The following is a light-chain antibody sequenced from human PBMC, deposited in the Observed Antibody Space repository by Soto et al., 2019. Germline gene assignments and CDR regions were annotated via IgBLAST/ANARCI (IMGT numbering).Light chain of an antibody. V-gene: IGLV1-44*01. Sequence: QSVLTQPPSVSGTPGHKVSISCSGSTSNLGGNTVNWYQQLPGTAPKLHIYTNNQRPSGVPDRFSGSKSGTSASLAISGFRSEDEADFYCAAWDDSLNAVVFGGGTKLTVL. CDR2: TNN. CDR1: TSNLGGNT. CDR3: AAWDDSLNAVV. J-gene: IGLJ2*01.